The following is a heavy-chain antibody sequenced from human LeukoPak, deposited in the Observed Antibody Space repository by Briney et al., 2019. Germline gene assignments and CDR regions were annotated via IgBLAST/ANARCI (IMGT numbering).Heavy chain of an antibody. CDR1: GGTFSSYA. Sequence: GASVKVSCKASGGTFSSYAVSWVRQAPGQGLEWMGGIIPIFGTANYAQKFQGRVTMTRDTSINTAYMELSSLRSEDTAVYYCASNPPRTGDFNSWGQGALVTVSS. CDR2: IIPIFGTA. CDR3: ASNPPRTGDFNS. J-gene: IGHJ4*02. D-gene: IGHD7-27*01. V-gene: IGHV1-69*05.